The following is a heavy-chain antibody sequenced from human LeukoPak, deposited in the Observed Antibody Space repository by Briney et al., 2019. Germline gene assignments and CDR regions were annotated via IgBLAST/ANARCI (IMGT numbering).Heavy chain of an antibody. D-gene: IGHD3-22*01. Sequence: GESLKISCKDSGYRFTTDYIGWVRQMPGKGLEWMGIIYPDDSETNYSPSFQGHVSMSVDKSITTAYLQWSSLKASDTAIYYCARQAYGSHFDAFDIWGQGTMVTVSS. J-gene: IGHJ3*02. CDR1: GYRFTTDY. V-gene: IGHV5-51*01. CDR3: ARQAYGSHFDAFDI. CDR2: IYPDDSET.